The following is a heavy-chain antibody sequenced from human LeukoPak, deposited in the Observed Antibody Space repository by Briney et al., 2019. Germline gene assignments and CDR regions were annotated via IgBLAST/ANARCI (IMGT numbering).Heavy chain of an antibody. V-gene: IGHV4-34*01. D-gene: IGHD3-10*01. CDR3: AGSPEGSGTDY. Sequence: SETLSLTCAVYGGSFSGYYWSWLRQPPGKGLEWIGEINHSGSTNYNPSLKSRVTISVDTSKNQFSLKLSSVTAADTAVYYCAGSPEGSGTDYWGQGTLVTVSS. CDR1: GGSFSGYY. CDR2: INHSGST. J-gene: IGHJ4*02.